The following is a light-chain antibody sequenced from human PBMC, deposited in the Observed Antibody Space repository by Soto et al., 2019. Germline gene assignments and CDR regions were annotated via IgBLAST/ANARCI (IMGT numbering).Light chain of an antibody. CDR3: QQYDSYPLT. CDR2: KAS. Sequence: DIQMTQSPSTLSASVGDRVTITCRASQRISSWLAWYQHKPGKAPNLLIYKASSLESGVPTRFSGSGSGTEFTLTVSSLQPYDLATYYCQQYDSYPLTFGGGTKVEIK. CDR1: QRISSW. V-gene: IGKV1-5*03. J-gene: IGKJ4*01.